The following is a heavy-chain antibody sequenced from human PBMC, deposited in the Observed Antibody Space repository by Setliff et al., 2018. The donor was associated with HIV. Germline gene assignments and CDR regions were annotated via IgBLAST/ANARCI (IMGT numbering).Heavy chain of an antibody. CDR3: ARLGSEWELLSIPIYP. CDR2: ISYDGSNK. Sequence: GESLKISCAASAFTFSNYNIHWVRQAPGKGLEWVAFISYDGSNKYYADSVKGRFTISRDNSKNTLYLQMNSLRAEDTAVYYCARLGSEWELLSIPIYPWGQGTMVTVSS. D-gene: IGHD1-26*01. CDR1: AFTFSNYN. V-gene: IGHV3-30*04. J-gene: IGHJ3*01.